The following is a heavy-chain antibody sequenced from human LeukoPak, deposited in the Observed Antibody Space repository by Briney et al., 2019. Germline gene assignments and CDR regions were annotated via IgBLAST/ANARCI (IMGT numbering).Heavy chain of an antibody. CDR3: ARNIRSYDFWSGPINWFDP. J-gene: IGHJ5*02. CDR2: INPNSGGT. CDR1: GYTFTGYY. D-gene: IGHD3-3*01. Sequence: ASVKVSFKASGYTFTGYYIHWVRQAPGQGLEWMGWINPNSGGTTYAQKFQGRVTMTRDTSISTAYMDLSRLTSDDTAVYYCARNIRSYDFWSGPINWFDPWGQGTLVTVSS. V-gene: IGHV1-2*02.